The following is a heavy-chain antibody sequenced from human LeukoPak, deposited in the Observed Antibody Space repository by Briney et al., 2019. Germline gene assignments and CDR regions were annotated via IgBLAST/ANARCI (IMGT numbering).Heavy chain of an antibody. V-gene: IGHV4-34*01. D-gene: IGHD3-16*01. CDR2: INHSGSA. CDR1: GFSFSGYY. Sequence: SETLSLTCAVYGFSFSGYYWSWIRQPPGKGLEWIGEINHSGSANYNPSLKSRVTISVDTSKNQSSLKLSSVIAADTAVYYCARARVVTGYDYVFPFDYWGQGTLVSVSS. CDR3: ARARVVTGYDYVFPFDY. J-gene: IGHJ4*02.